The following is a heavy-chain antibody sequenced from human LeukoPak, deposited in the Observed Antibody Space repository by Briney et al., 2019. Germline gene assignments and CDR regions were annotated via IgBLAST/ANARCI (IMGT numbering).Heavy chain of an antibody. CDR3: AKVGDIVVAPAAPSLASWYFDY. CDR1: GFTFSSYA. Sequence: GGSLRLSCAASGFTFSSYAMSWVRQAPWKGLEWVSAISGSGGSTHYADSVKGRFTISRDNSKNTLYLRMNSLRAEDTAVYYCAKVGDIVVAPAAPSLASWYFDYWGQGTLVTVSS. J-gene: IGHJ4*02. CDR2: ISGSGGST. D-gene: IGHD2-2*01. V-gene: IGHV3-23*01.